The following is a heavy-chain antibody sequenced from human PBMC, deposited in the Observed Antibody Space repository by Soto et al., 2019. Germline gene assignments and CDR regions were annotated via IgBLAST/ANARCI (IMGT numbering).Heavy chain of an antibody. CDR3: ARDRGAAAGGNWFDP. Sequence: EVQLVESGGGLVQPGGSLRLSCAASGFTVSSNYMSWVRQAPGKGLEWVSVIYSGGSTYYADSVKGRFTISRDNSKNTLDLQRNSLRAAGTAVYYCARDRGAAAGGNWFDPWGQGTLVTVSS. D-gene: IGHD6-13*01. CDR2: IYSGGST. J-gene: IGHJ5*02. V-gene: IGHV3-66*01. CDR1: GFTVSSNY.